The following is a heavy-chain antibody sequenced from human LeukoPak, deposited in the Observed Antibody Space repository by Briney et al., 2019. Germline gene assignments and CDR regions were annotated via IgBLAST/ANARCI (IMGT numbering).Heavy chain of an antibody. Sequence: ASVTVSCKASGGTFSSYSISWVRQAPGQGLEWMGGIIPISGTANYAQKFQGRVRITADESTGTAYMELRSLRSDDTAVYYCARRVAVARRDAFDIWGQGTMVTVSS. CDR1: GGTFSSYS. J-gene: IGHJ3*02. V-gene: IGHV1-69*13. CDR3: ARRVAVARRDAFDI. CDR2: IIPISGTA. D-gene: IGHD6-19*01.